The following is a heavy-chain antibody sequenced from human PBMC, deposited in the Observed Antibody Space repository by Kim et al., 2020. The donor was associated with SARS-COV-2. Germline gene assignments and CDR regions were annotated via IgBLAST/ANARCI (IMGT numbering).Heavy chain of an antibody. CDR2: ISWNSGSI. CDR3: AKDAYDSSGDTPFDAFDI. CDR1: GFTFDDYA. D-gene: IGHD3-22*01. Sequence: GGSMRLSCAASGFTFDDYAMHWVRQAPGKGLEWVSGISWNSGSIGYADSVKGRFTISRDNAKNSLYLQMNSLRAEDTALYYCAKDAYDSSGDTPFDAFDIWGQGTMVTVSS. V-gene: IGHV3-9*01. J-gene: IGHJ3*02.